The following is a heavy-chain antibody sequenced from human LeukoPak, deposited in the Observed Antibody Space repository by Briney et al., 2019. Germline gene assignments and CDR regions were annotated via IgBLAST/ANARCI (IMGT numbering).Heavy chain of an antibody. D-gene: IGHD6-19*01. CDR3: ARDVAGFFDE. CDR1: GYTFTAYY. CDR2: INPQTGGT. V-gene: IGHV1-2*02. J-gene: IGHJ4*02. Sequence: ASVKASCKASGYTFTAYYIHWVRQAPGQGLEWVGWINPQTGGTSYEQTYSGRATMTSDTSIDTVYMELNSLGSNDTAVYYCARDVAGFFDEWGQGTLVTVSS.